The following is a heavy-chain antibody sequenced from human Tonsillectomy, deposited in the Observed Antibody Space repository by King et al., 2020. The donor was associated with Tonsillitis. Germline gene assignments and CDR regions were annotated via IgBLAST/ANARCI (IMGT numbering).Heavy chain of an antibody. D-gene: IGHD1-1*01. Sequence: QLVQSGAEVKKPGASVKVSCKASGFIFTGHYMHWLRQAPGQGLEWMGWINLNSVGTDYAQRFQGRVTMTRDTSITTAYMELSGLRSDDTAVYYCARDNRWNDVGGWFDPWGQGTLVTVSS. V-gene: IGHV1-2*02. CDR1: GFIFTGHY. CDR2: INLNSVGT. J-gene: IGHJ5*02. CDR3: ARDNRWNDVGGWFDP.